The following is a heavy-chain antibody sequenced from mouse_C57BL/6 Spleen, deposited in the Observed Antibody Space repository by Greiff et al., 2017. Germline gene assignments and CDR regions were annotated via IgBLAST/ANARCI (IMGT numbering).Heavy chain of an antibody. V-gene: IGHV14-4*01. D-gene: IGHD1-1*01. J-gene: IGHJ2*01. CDR2: IDPENGDT. Sequence: EVQLQQSGAELVRPGASVKLSCTASGFNIKDDYMHWVKQRPEQGLEWIGWIDPENGDTEYASKFQGKATITADTSSNTAYLQLSSLTSEDTAVYYCTSYYGSNYGGQGTTLTVSS. CDR3: TSYYGSNY. CDR1: GFNIKDDY.